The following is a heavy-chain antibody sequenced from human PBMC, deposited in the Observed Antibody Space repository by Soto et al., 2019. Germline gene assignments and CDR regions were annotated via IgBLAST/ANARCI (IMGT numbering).Heavy chain of an antibody. J-gene: IGHJ6*02. V-gene: IGHV3-73*01. D-gene: IGHD3-10*01. CDR1: GFTFSGSA. CDR3: TGPTMVRGVRIDYYGMDV. Sequence: EVQLVESGGGLVQPGGSLKLSCAASGFTFSGSAMHWVRQASGKGLEWVGRIRSKANSYATAYAASVKGRFTISRDDSKNTAYLQMNSLKTEDTAVYYCTGPTMVRGVRIDYYGMDVWGQGTTVTVSS. CDR2: IRSKANSYAT.